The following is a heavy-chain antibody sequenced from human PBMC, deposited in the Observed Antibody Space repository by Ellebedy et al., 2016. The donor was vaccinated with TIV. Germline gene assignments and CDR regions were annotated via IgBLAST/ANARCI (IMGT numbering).Heavy chain of an antibody. Sequence: GESLKISCAASGFTFSSYDMNWVRQAPGKGLEWVSFISCSGWDIYYVDSVKGRFTISRDNARNSLFLQMNSLRAEDTALYYCARDLSYFGLDVWGQGTTVTVSS. V-gene: IGHV3-48*03. CDR1: GFTFSSYD. J-gene: IGHJ6*02. CDR3: ARDLSYFGLDV. CDR2: ISCSGWDI.